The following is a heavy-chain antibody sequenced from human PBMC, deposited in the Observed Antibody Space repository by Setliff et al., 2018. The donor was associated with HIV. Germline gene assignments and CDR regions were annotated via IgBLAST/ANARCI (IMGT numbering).Heavy chain of an antibody. CDR2: IWDDGSDK. Sequence: PGGSLRLSCAASGFTFSSYAMSWVRQAPGKGLEWVAVIWDDGSDKYYADSVKGRFTIFRDNSKNTLYLQMNSLRAEDTAVYYCARVLGAARRGAAAARGYFDYWGQGTLVTVSS. CDR1: GFTFSSYA. D-gene: IGHD6-13*01. V-gene: IGHV3-33*08. J-gene: IGHJ4*02. CDR3: ARVLGAARRGAAAARGYFDY.